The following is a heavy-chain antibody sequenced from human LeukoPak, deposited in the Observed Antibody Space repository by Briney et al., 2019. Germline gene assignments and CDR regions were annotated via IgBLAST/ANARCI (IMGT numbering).Heavy chain of an antibody. Sequence: AGSLRLSCAASGFNFSNYAMSWVRQAPGLGLDGVSAITDNGDNTYYADSVKGRFTLSRDNSKNTLYLQMSSLRAEDTAVYYCAKLGTDCSSASCYRRSFDYWGQGTLVTVSS. CDR3: AKLGTDCSSASCYRRSFDY. CDR2: ITDNGDNT. J-gene: IGHJ4*02. D-gene: IGHD2-2*02. CDR1: GFNFSNYA. V-gene: IGHV3-23*01.